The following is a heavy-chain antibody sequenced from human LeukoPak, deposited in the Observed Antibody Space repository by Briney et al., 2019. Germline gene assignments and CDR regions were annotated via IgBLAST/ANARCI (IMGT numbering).Heavy chain of an antibody. CDR3: ARAGYDFWSGYFFDY. CDR1: GFTFDDYT. Sequence: GGSLRPPCAASGFTFDDYTMHWVRQAPGKGLEWVSLISWDGGSTYYADSVKGRFTISRDNSKNSLYLQMNSLRTEDTALYYCARAGYDFWSGYFFDYWGRGTLVTVSS. V-gene: IGHV3-43*01. CDR2: ISWDGGST. J-gene: IGHJ4*02. D-gene: IGHD3-3*01.